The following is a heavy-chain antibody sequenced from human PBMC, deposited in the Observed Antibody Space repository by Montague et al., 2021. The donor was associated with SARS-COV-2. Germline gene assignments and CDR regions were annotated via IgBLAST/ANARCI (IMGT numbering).Heavy chain of an antibody. CDR2: ISSSTNII. CDR3: AKDLVLRAARADALDV. D-gene: IGHD6-6*01. CDR1: GFTFSSYS. V-gene: IGHV3-48*04. J-gene: IGHJ3*01. Sequence: SLRLSCAASGFTFSSYSVNWVRQAPGKGLERTSYISSSTNIIYYADSVKGRFTISRDNARNSLYLEMNSLRVDDTAVYYCAKDLVLRAARADALDVWGQGTVVTVSS.